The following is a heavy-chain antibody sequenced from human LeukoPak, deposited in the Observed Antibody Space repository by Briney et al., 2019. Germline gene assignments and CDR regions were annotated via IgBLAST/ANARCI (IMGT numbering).Heavy chain of an antibody. CDR2: IIPIFGTA. V-gene: IGHV1-69*05. CDR3: ARDQHDTAIGQ. D-gene: IGHD5-18*01. CDR1: GGTFSSYA. Sequence: SVKVSCKASGGTFSSYAISWVRQAPGQGLEWMGGIIPIFGTANYAQKFQGRITITTDESTSTAYMELSSLRSEDTAVYYCARDQHDTAIGQWGQGTLATVSS. J-gene: IGHJ4*02.